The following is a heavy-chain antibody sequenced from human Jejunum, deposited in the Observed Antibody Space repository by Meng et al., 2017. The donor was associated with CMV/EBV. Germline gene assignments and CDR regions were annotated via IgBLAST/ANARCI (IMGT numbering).Heavy chain of an antibody. V-gene: IGHV3-21*02. D-gene: IGHD6-19*01. CDR2: MSLSSHI. CDR3: VRGPLAGTGGFDY. J-gene: IGHJ4*02. CDR1: GFTFSSFN. Sequence: EVQLVESGGGLVKPGGSLRLSCAASGFTFSSFNMNWVRQAPGKGLEWGSSMSLSSHIYYTDSVKGRFTISRDNAKNSVYLQMNSLRAEDTAVYYCVRGPLAGTGGFDYWGQGTLVTVSS.